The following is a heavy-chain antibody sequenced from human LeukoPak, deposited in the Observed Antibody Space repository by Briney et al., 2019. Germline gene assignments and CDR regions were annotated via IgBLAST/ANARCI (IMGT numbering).Heavy chain of an antibody. CDR2: INHSGST. D-gene: IGHD3-3*01. J-gene: IGHJ6*02. Sequence: SETLSLTCAVYGGSFSGYYWSWIRQPPGKGLEWIGEINHSGSTNYNPSLKSRVTISVDTSKNQFSLKLSSVTAADTAVYYCARGYFYGYYYYGMDVWGQGTMVTVSS. V-gene: IGHV4-34*01. CDR3: ARGYFYGYYYYGMDV. CDR1: GGSFSGYY.